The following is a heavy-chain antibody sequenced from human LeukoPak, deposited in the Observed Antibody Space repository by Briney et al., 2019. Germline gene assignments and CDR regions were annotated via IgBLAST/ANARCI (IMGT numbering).Heavy chain of an antibody. Sequence: GGSLRLSCAASGFTFSSYSMNWVRQAPGKGLEWVSSISSSSSYIYYADSVKGRFTIFRDNAKNSLYLQMNSLRAEDTAVYYCARRYYYDSSGYYYGMDVWGQGTTVTVSS. D-gene: IGHD3-22*01. CDR1: GFTFSSYS. CDR2: ISSSSSYI. CDR3: ARRYYYDSSGYYYGMDV. J-gene: IGHJ6*02. V-gene: IGHV3-21*01.